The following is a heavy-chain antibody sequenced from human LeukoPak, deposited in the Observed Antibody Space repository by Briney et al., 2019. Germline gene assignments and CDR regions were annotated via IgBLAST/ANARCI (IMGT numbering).Heavy chain of an antibody. J-gene: IGHJ4*02. CDR2: ISYDGSNK. Sequence: GRSLRLSCAASGFTFSSYAMHWVRQAPGKGLEWVAVISYDGSNKYYADSVKGRFTISRDNSKNTLYLQMNSLRAEDTAVYYCARGPYHGTHFDYWGQGTLVTVSS. V-gene: IGHV3-30-3*01. CDR1: GFTFSSYA. CDR3: ARGPYHGTHFDY. D-gene: IGHD1-14*01.